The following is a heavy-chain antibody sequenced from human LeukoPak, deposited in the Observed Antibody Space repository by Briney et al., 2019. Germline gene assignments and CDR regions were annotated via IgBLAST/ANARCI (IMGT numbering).Heavy chain of an antibody. Sequence: SVKVSCKASGGTFSSYAISWVRQAPGQGLEWMGGIIPIFGTANYAQKFQGRVTITADKSTSTAYMELSSLRSEDTAVYYCARGRDNDIAVAKNPNRYYYYMDVWGKGTTVTVSS. D-gene: IGHD2-2*01. J-gene: IGHJ6*03. CDR3: ARGRDNDIAVAKNPNRYYYYMDV. CDR1: GGTFSSYA. V-gene: IGHV1-69*06. CDR2: IIPIFGTA.